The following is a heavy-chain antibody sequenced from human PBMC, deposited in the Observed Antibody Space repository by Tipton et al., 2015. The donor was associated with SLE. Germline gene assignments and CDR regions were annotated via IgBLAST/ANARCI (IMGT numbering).Heavy chain of an antibody. CDR3: ARGGVGGYDYFDY. D-gene: IGHD5-12*01. V-gene: IGHV6-1*01. Sequence: GLVKPSQTLSLTCAISGDSVSSNSAAWDWIRQSPSRGLEWLGRTYYMSKWYNDYAVSVESRIIINPDTSKNQFSLQLTSVTPEDTAVYYCARGGVGGYDYFDYWGQGALVTVSS. J-gene: IGHJ4*02. CDR2: TYYMSKWYN. CDR1: GDSVSSNSAA.